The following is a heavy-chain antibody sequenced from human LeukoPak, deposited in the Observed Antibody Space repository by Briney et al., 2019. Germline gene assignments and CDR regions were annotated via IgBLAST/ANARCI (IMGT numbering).Heavy chain of an antibody. D-gene: IGHD6-13*01. Sequence: PSETLSLTCTVSGGSISSGSYYRSWIRQPPGKGLEWIGYIYNSGSTSYNPSLKSRVTISLDTSQNQFSLKLSSLTAADTAVYYCARGVVAAAGRTFDFWGQGTLVTVSS. V-gene: IGHV4-61*01. CDR1: GGSISSGSYY. J-gene: IGHJ4*02. CDR2: IYNSGST. CDR3: ARGVVAAAGRTFDF.